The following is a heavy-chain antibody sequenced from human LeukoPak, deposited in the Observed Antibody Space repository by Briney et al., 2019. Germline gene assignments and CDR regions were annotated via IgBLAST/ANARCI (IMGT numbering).Heavy chain of an antibody. CDR2: INHSGST. V-gene: IGHV4-34*01. J-gene: IGHJ6*02. Sequence: SETLSLTCAVYGGSFSGYYWSWIRQPPGKGLEWIGEINHSGSTNYNPSLKSRVTISVDTSKNQLSLKLSSVTAADTAVYYCARGLEEDGMDVWGQGTTVTVSS. CDR1: GGSFSGYY. CDR3: ARGLEEDGMDV. D-gene: IGHD3-3*01.